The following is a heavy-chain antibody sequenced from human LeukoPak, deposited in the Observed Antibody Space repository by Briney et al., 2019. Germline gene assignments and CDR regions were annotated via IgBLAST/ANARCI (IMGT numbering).Heavy chain of an antibody. CDR2: IQSGGGT. CDR3: ARTYSFAFDP. CDR1: GFTFSDYY. D-gene: IGHD5-12*01. Sequence: GGSLRLSCEASGFTFSDYYLGWIRQAPGKGLEWVSIIQSGGGTFYADSVKGRFTISRDNSKNTLYLQMNSLRAEDTAVYYCARTYSFAFDPWGQGTLVTVSS. J-gene: IGHJ5*02. V-gene: IGHV3-66*01.